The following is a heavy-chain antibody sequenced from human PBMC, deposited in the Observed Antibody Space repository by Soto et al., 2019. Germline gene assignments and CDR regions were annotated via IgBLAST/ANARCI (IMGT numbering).Heavy chain of an antibody. CDR1: GYSFTSYW. D-gene: IGHD5-12*01. CDR2: IYPGDSDT. J-gene: IGHJ6*04. CDR3: ARQGDGYNSSMDV. V-gene: IGHV5-51*01. Sequence: GESLQISCKGSGYSFTSYWIGCVRQMPGKGLEWIGIIYPGDSDTRYSPSFQGQVTISADKSISTEYLQWSSLKASDTAMYYCARQGDGYNSSMDVWGEGTTVTVSS.